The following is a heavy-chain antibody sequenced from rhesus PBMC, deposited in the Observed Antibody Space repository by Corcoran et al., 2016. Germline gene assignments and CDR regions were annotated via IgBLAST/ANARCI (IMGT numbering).Heavy chain of an antibody. CDR1: GGSISGYY. CDR2: IDGNSAGT. J-gene: IGHJ6*01. V-gene: IGHV4-81*01. D-gene: IGHD1-14*01. CDR3: ASLSRYSWNDPYGLDS. Sequence: QVQLQESGPGLVKPSETLSLPCAVSGGSISGYYWSWIRQPPGKGLEWIGNIDGNSAGTNYPPSLNSRVTIPKDTSKHQFSLKLSSVTAADTAVYYCASLSRYSWNDPYGLDSWGQGVVVTVSS.